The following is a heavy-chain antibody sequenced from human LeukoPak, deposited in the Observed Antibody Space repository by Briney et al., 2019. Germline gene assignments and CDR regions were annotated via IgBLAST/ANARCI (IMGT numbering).Heavy chain of an antibody. CDR2: VDRPAKSYAT. J-gene: IGHJ5*02. CDR3: TKDSGTYSWLAP. Sequence: QSGGSLKLSCEASGFTLSDSAIHWVRQASGKGLEWVGLVDRPAKSYATAYAASVGGRLTISRDDSKNAAYLQMDSLKTEDTALYYCTKDSGTYSWLAPWGQGPLVTVSS. CDR1: GFTLSDSA. V-gene: IGHV3-73*01. D-gene: IGHD1-26*01.